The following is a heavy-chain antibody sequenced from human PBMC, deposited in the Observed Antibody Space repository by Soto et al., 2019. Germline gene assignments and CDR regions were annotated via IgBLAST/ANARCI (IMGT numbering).Heavy chain of an antibody. CDR3: ARVFATFEWECAFDI. CDR1: GYTFTIYG. V-gene: IGHV1-18*01. D-gene: IGHD1-26*01. J-gene: IGHJ3*02. Sequence: QVQLVQSGAEVKKPGASVKVSCQASGYTFTIYGISWVRQAPGQGLEWMGWISAYNGNTNYAQKLQGRVTMTTDTSTSTDYMELRSLRSDDTAVYYCARVFATFEWECAFDIWGQGTMVTVSS. CDR2: ISAYNGNT.